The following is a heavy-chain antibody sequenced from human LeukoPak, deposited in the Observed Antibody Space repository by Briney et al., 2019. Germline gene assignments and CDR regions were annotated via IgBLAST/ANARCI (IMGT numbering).Heavy chain of an antibody. J-gene: IGHJ4*01. CDR2: IYYSGST. Sequence: SETLSLTCTVSGGSISSYYWSWIRQPPGKGLEWIGYIYYSGSTNCNPSLKSRVTISVDTSKNQFSLKLSSLTAADTAVYYCARTVLSYCRGGSCPYFDYWGQGTLVTVSS. CDR3: ARTVLSYCRGGSCPYFDY. V-gene: IGHV4-59*01. CDR1: GGSISSYY. D-gene: IGHD2-15*01.